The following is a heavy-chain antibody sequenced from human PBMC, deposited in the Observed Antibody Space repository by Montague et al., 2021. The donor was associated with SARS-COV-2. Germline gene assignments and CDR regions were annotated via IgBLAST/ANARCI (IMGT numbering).Heavy chain of an antibody. V-gene: IGHV3-30*04. CDR2: ISYDGSNK. J-gene: IGHJ4*02. CDR1: GFTFSSYA. Sequence: SLRLSCAASGFTFSSYAMHWVRQAPGKGLEWVAVISYDGSNKYYADSVKGRFIISRDNSKNTLYLQMNSLRAEDTAVYHCARDYDDYIWGSWGPFDYWGQGTLVTVSS. D-gene: IGHD3-16*01. CDR3: ARDYDDYIWGSWGPFDY.